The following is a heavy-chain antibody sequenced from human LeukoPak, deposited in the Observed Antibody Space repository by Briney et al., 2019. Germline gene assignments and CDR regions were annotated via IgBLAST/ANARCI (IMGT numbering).Heavy chain of an antibody. CDR3: ARDLEDYQNFGEMGF. CDR2: INPSGGST. V-gene: IGHV1-46*01. J-gene: IGHJ4*02. Sequence: ASVKVSCKASGYTFTSYYMHWVRQAPGQGLEWMGIINPSGGSTSYAQKFQGRVTMTRDTSTSTVYMELSSLRSEDTAVYYCARDLEDYQNFGEMGFWGQGTLVTVSA. D-gene: IGHD3-10*01. CDR1: GYTFTSYY.